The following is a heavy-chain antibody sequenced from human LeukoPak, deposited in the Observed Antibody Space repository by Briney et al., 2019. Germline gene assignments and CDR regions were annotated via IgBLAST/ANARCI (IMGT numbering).Heavy chain of an antibody. CDR1: GFTFSSYS. J-gene: IGHJ4*02. V-gene: IGHV3-66*01. CDR3: ARESPSGGTQYFDY. Sequence: GGSLRLSCAASGFTFSSYSMNWVRQAPGKGLEWVSVIYEDDTTYYSDSVKGRFTISRDNSENTLYLQMNGLRAEDAAIYYCARESPSGGTQYFDYWGQGTLVTVSS. CDR2: IYEDDTT. D-gene: IGHD2-15*01.